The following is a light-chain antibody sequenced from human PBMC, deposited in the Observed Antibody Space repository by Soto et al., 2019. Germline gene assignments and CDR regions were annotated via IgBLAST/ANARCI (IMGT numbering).Light chain of an antibody. Sequence: DIQMTQSPSTLSASVGDRVTITCRASQSANSWLAWYQQKPGKAPKLLLYKASSLESGVPSRFSGSGSGTEFTLTISSLQPDDFGTYYCQQYDTSPLTFGGGTKVDIK. V-gene: IGKV1-5*03. CDR1: QSANSW. CDR2: KAS. J-gene: IGKJ4*01. CDR3: QQYDTSPLT.